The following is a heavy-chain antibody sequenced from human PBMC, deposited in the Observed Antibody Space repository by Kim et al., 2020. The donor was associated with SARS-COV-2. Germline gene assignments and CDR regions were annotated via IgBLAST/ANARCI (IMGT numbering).Heavy chain of an antibody. J-gene: IGHJ4*02. Sequence: SETLSLTCSVSGASISDYYWTWIRQPPGTGLEWIGYIYYTGSTNYNPSLKSRGTISVDTSKNQFSLKLSSVTAADTAVYYCAPTSSSDITWYAGGTFDYWGPGSLVTVSS. CDR3: APTSSSDITWYAGGTFDY. CDR1: GASISDYY. CDR2: IYYTGST. D-gene: IGHD2-2*01. V-gene: IGHV4-59*13.